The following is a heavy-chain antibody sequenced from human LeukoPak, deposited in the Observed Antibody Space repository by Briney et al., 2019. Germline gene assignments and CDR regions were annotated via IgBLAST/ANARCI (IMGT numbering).Heavy chain of an antibody. CDR1: GGSISSGNYY. V-gene: IGHV4-39*07. Sequence: SETLSLTCTVSGGSISSGNYYWSWIRQPPGKGLEWIGEINHSGSTNYNPSLKSRVTISVDTSKNQFSLKLSSVTAADTAVYYCARLLASPGSYYYYYYYMGVWGKGTTVTISS. J-gene: IGHJ6*03. CDR3: ARLLASPGSYYYYYYYMGV. CDR2: INHSGST. D-gene: IGHD3-10*01.